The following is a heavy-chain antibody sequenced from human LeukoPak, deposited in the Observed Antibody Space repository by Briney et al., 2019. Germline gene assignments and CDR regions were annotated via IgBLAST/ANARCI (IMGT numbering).Heavy chain of an antibody. V-gene: IGHV3-23*01. CDR1: GFTFSNYG. Sequence: GGSLRLSCAASGFTFSNYGMNWVRQAPGKGLEWVSAISGSGHNTYYADSVKGRFTISRDNSKNTLYLQMNSLRAEDTAVFYCAKVSSLTTVNPFDYWGQGTLVTVSS. J-gene: IGHJ4*02. CDR3: AKVSSLTTVNPFDY. CDR2: ISGSGHNT. D-gene: IGHD4-17*01.